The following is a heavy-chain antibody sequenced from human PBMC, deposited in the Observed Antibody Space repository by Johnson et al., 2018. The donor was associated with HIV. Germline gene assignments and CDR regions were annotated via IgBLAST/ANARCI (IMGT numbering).Heavy chain of an antibody. CDR2: ISYDGSNK. V-gene: IGHV3-30*19. D-gene: IGHD6-6*01. J-gene: IGHJ3*02. CDR3: ARAEQLAGAGAFDI. CDR1: GFTFSSHG. Sequence: QVQLVESGGGVVQPGGSLRLSCAASGFTFSSHGMHWVRQAPGKGLEWVAVISYDGSNKYYADSVKGRFTISRDNSKNTLYLQMNSLRAEDTAVYYCARAEQLAGAGAFDIWGQGTMVTVSS.